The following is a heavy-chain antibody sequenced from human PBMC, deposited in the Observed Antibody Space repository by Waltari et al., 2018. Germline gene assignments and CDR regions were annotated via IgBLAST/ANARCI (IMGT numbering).Heavy chain of an antibody. V-gene: IGHV5-51*03. Sequence: EVQLVQSGAEVKKPGESLKISCKGSGYSFTSYWIGWVRQMPGKGLEWMGIIYPGDSDTRYSPSFQGQVTISADKSISTAYLQWSSLKASDTAMYYCASLYCGGDCYYPHGAFDIWGQGTMVTVSS. D-gene: IGHD2-21*01. CDR3: ASLYCGGDCYYPHGAFDI. J-gene: IGHJ3*02. CDR2: IYPGDSDT. CDR1: GYSFTSYW.